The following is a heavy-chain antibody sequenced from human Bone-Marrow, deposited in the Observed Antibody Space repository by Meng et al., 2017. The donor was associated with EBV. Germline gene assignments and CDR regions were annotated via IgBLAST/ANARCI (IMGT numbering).Heavy chain of an antibody. J-gene: IGHJ5*02. CDR2: IWFDASKK. CDR3: ARDRTLGITGTPGWFDP. V-gene: IGHV3-33*01. Sequence: QVQLVESXXGXVQPGXXLXXXXXXSGFTFSSYAMHWVRQAPGKGLEWVAVIWFDASKKYYADSVKGRFTIYRDNSKNTLYLLMNSLRVDDTAVYYCARDRTLGITGTPGWFDPWGQGTLVTVSS. CDR1: GFTFSSYA. D-gene: IGHD1-1*01.